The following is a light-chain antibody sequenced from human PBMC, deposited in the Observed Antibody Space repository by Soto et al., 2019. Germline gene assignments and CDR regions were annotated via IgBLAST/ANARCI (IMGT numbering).Light chain of an antibody. J-gene: IGLJ1*01. CDR2: DVS. CDR1: SSDVGRHNA. CDR3: SSYRVGGSYV. V-gene: IGLV2-14*03. Sequence: QSALTQPASVSGSPGQSITISCSGTSSDVGRHNAVSWYQQHPGKVPQLMIYDVSIRPSGISDRLSASKSGNMASLTISGLQAEAEADYYCSSYRVGGSYVFGTWTKFTVL.